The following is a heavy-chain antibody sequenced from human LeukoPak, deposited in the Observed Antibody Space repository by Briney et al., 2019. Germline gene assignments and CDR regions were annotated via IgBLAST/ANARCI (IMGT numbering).Heavy chain of an antibody. J-gene: IGHJ4*02. CDR1: GYSISSGYY. CDR2: IYHSGST. V-gene: IGHV4-38-2*01. Sequence: SETLSLTCAVSGYSISSGYYWGWIRQPPGKGLEWVGSIYHSGSTYYNPSLKSRVTISVDTSKNQFSLKLSSVAAADTAVYYCARVFTGAFDYWGQGTLVTVSS. D-gene: IGHD3-22*01. CDR3: ARVFTGAFDY.